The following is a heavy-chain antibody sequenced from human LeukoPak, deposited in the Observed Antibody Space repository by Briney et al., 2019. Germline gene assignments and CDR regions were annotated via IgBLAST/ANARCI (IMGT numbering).Heavy chain of an antibody. D-gene: IGHD3-22*01. J-gene: IGHJ4*02. CDR1: GFTFSGSA. V-gene: IGHV3-73*01. CDR3: TRGRYDSSNAYFDY. Sequence: PGGSLRLSCAASGFTFSGSAMHWVRQASGKGLEWVGRIRSKANSYATAYAASVKGRFTISRDDPKNTAYLQMNSLKTEDTAVYYCTRGRYDSSNAYFDYWGQGALVTVSS. CDR2: IRSKANSYAT.